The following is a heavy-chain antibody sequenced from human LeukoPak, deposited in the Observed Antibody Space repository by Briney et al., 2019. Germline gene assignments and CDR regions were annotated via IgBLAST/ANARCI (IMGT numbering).Heavy chain of an antibody. D-gene: IGHD2-8*01. CDR2: INPNSGGT. J-gene: IGHJ4*02. V-gene: IGHV1-2*06. Sequence: ASVKVSCKASGYTFTGYYMHWVRQAPGQGLEWMGRINPNSGGTNYAQKFQGRATMTRDTSISTAYMELSRLRSDDTAVYYCARDRVNDGGDYWGQGTLVTVSS. CDR1: GYTFTGYY. CDR3: ARDRVNDGGDY.